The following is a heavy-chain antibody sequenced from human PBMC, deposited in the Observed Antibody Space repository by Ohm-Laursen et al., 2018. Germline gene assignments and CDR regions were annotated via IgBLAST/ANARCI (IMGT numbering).Heavy chain of an antibody. D-gene: IGHD3-22*01. CDR2: IWSDGSKR. Sequence: RSLRLSCSASGFTFSDHYMDWVRQAPGKGLEWVAMIWSDGSKRHYTDSLNGRFTISRDSPKNTLYLQMNSLRAEDTAVYYCARDYYDASGYVGFDYWGQGTLVTVSS. J-gene: IGHJ4*02. CDR1: GFTFSDHY. CDR3: ARDYYDASGYVGFDY. V-gene: IGHV3-33*08.